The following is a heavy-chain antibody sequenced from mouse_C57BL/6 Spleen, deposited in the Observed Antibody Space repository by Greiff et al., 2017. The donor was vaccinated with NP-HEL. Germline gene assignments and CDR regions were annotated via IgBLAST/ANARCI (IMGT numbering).Heavy chain of an antibody. CDR3: ARASSSSLSWFAY. D-gene: IGHD1-1*01. V-gene: IGHV5-15*01. CDR2: ISNLAYSI. Sequence: EVKVVESGGGLVQPGGSLKLSCAASGFTFSDYGMAWVRQAPRKGLEWVAFISNLAYSIYYADTVTGRFTISRENAKNTLYLEMSSLRSEDSAMYYCARASSSSLSWFAYWGQGTLVTVSA. CDR1: GFTFSDYG. J-gene: IGHJ3*01.